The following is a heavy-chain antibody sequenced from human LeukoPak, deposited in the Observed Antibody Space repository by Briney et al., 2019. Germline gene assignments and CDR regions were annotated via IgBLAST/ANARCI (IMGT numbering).Heavy chain of an antibody. CDR3: ARHLLWFGELLSGFDY. CDR1: GLTFSSYA. CDR2: ISGSGGST. Sequence: PGGSLRLSCAASGLTFSSYAMSWVRQAPGKGLEWVSVISGSGGSTYYADSVKGRFTISRDISKNTLYLQMNSLRAEDTAVYYCARHLLWFGELLSGFDYWGQGTLVTVSS. J-gene: IGHJ4*02. D-gene: IGHD3-10*01. V-gene: IGHV3-23*01.